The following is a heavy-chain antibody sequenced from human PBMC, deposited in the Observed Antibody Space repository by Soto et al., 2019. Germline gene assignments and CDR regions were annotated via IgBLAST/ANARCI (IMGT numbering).Heavy chain of an antibody. V-gene: IGHV3-23*01. CDR1: GFTFRDYA. CDR3: AKDLDYTTTSEYFHR. Sequence: EVQLLESGGGLVQPGGSLRLSCTASGFTFRDYAMSWVRQAPGKGLEWVSGISGSGATRYYADSVKGRFSVSRDNSKNTLYVQMNSLRAEDTALYYCAKDLDYTTTSEYFHRCGQGTLVTVSS. D-gene: IGHD2-2*02. J-gene: IGHJ1*01. CDR2: ISGSGATR.